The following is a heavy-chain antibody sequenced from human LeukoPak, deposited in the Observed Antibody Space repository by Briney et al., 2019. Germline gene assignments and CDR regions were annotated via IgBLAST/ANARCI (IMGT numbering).Heavy chain of an antibody. CDR1: GYTFTGYY. Sequence: GASVKVSCKASGYTFTGYYMHWVRQAPGQGLEWMGWINPNSGGTNYAQKFQGRVTMTRDTSISTAYMELSRLRSDDTAVYYCARDRSDSGGWGLDYWGQGTLVTVSS. CDR2: INPNSGGT. J-gene: IGHJ4*02. D-gene: IGHD6-19*01. CDR3: ARDRSDSGGWGLDY. V-gene: IGHV1-2*02.